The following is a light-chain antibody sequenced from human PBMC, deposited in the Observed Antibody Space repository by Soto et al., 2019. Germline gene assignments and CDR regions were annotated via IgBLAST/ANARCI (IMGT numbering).Light chain of an antibody. CDR2: VAS. Sequence: IQLTQSPSSLSASIGDRVTITSRASQGISSYLSWYQQNPGTASELLIYVASTLQSGVPSRFSGSGSGTDFSLTISSLQPEDFATYYCQQLNTSPFTFGPGT. CDR1: QGISSY. V-gene: IGKV1-9*01. J-gene: IGKJ3*01. CDR3: QQLNTSPFT.